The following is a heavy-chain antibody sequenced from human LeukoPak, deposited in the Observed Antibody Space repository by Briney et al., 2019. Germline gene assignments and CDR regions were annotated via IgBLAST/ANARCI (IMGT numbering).Heavy chain of an antibody. J-gene: IGHJ3*02. Sequence: ASVKVSCKASGYTFTSYDISWVRQATGQGLEWMGWMNPNSGNTGYAQKFQGRVTMTRNTSISTAYMELSSLRSEDTAVYYCARGRTIAAAGGDAFDIWGQGTMVTVSS. V-gene: IGHV1-8*01. D-gene: IGHD6-13*01. CDR1: GYTFTSYD. CDR3: ARGRTIAAAGGDAFDI. CDR2: MNPNSGNT.